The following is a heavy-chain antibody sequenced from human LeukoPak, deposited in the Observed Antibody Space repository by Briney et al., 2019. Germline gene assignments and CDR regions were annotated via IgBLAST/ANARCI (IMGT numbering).Heavy chain of an antibody. J-gene: IGHJ4*02. CDR1: GDSIRNYY. V-gene: IGHV4-59*12. CDR3: ARDSGGVGDSGY. CDR2: IYYSGST. Sequence: PSETLSLTCAVSGDSIRNYYWSWIRQPPGKGLEWIGYIYYSGSTNYNPSLKSRVTMSVDTSKNQFSLNLSSVTAADSAVYYCARDSGGVGDSGYWGQGTPVTVSS. D-gene: IGHD1-26*01.